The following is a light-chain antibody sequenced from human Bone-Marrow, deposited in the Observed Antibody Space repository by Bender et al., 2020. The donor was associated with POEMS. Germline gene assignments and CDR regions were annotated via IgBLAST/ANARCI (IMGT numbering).Light chain of an antibody. Sequence: QSVLTQPPSASGTPGQRVTISCSGGSSNIGAHAVNWYQHLPGTAPKLLIYSSHRRPSEVPDRFYGSRSGTSASLAISGLQSEDEADYCCAVWDDSLNGWVFGGGTKLTVL. CDR2: SSH. CDR1: SSNIGAHA. V-gene: IGLV1-44*01. CDR3: AVWDDSLNGWV. J-gene: IGLJ3*02.